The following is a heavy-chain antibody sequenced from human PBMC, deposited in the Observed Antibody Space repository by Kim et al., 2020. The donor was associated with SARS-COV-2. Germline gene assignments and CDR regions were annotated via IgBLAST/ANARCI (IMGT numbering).Heavy chain of an antibody. CDR3: AHRTIQLFDY. J-gene: IGHJ4*02. D-gene: IGHD2-21*01. V-gene: IGHV2-5*01. CDR2: IYCSDER. Sequence: SGPTLVNPTETLTLTCTFSGFSLSTSGVGVGWIRQPPGKALEWLAIIYCSDERHYSPSLNSRLTITKDTSKNQVFLTMTNMDPVDTATYYCAHRTIQLFDYWGQGTLVTVSS. CDR1: GFSLSTSGVG.